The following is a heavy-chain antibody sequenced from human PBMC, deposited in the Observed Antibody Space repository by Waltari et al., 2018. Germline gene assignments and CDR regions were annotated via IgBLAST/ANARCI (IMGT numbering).Heavy chain of an antibody. CDR1: GYTFTSYA. J-gene: IGHJ6*02. CDR2: INAGNGNT. Sequence: QVQLVQSGAEVKKPGASVKGSCKASGYTFTSYAMHWVRQAPGQRLEWMGWINAGNGNTKYSQKFQGRVTITRDTSASTAYMELSSLRSEYTAVYYCARNGGNSGFYYYGMDVWGQGTTVTVSS. D-gene: IGHD2-21*02. V-gene: IGHV1-3*01. CDR3: ARNGGNSGFYYYGMDV.